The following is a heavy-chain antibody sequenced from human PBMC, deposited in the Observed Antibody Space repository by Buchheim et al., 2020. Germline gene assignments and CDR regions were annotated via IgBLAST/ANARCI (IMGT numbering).Heavy chain of an antibody. CDR1: GFTFSSYA. D-gene: IGHD6-13*01. CDR3: ARGIAAAGFYYYYGMDV. J-gene: IGHJ6*02. V-gene: IGHV3-23*01. Sequence: EVQLLKSGGGLVQPGGSLRLSCAASGFTFSSYAMSWVRQAPGKGLEWVSAISGSGGSTYYADSVKGRFTISRDNSKNTLYLKMNSLRAEDTAVYYCARGIAAAGFYYYYGMDVWGQGTT. CDR2: ISGSGGST.